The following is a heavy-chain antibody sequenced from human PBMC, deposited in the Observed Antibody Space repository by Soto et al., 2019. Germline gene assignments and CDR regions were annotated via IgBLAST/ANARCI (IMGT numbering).Heavy chain of an antibody. CDR3: ARLLSTNGADY. J-gene: IGHJ4*02. CDR2: IYYSGSP. V-gene: IGHV4-39*02. Sequence: SSETLSLTCTVSGGSISSSTYYWGWIRQPPGKGLEWIASIYYSGSPYYNPSLKSRVSISVDTSKNHFSLKLSSVTAADTAVYYCARLLSTNGADYLGQGTLVTVSS. D-gene: IGHD1-1*01. CDR1: GGSISSSTYY.